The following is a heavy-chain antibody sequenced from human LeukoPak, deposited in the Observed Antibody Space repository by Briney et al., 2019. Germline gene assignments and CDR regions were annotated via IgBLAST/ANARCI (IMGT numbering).Heavy chain of an antibody. D-gene: IGHD1-1*01. CDR3: AKDTTLIEPSLDWFDP. Sequence: QPGGSLRLSCAASGFTFSSYGMHWVRQPLGKGLEWVAVISHDGRTKYYADSMKGRFTISRDNSKNTLYLQMNSLRAEDTAVYYCAKDTTLIEPSLDWFDPWGQGTLVTVSS. CDR1: GFTFSSYG. V-gene: IGHV3-30*19. CDR2: ISHDGRTK. J-gene: IGHJ5*02.